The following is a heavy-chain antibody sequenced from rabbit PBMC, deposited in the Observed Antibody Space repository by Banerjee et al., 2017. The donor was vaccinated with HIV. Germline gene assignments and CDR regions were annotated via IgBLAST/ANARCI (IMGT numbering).Heavy chain of an antibody. Sequence: QSLEESGGDLVKPGASLTLTCTASGFSLSSSYNMCWVRQAPGRGLECIACIYTGSGGSTYYASWAKGRFTVSKTSSTTVTLQMTSLTAADTATYFCARDSTSYSGYAFNLWGPGTLVTVS. CDR2: IYTGSGGST. D-gene: IGHD1-1*01. CDR3: ARDSTSYSGYAFNL. V-gene: IGHV1S40*01. CDR1: GFSLSSSYN. J-gene: IGHJ4*01.